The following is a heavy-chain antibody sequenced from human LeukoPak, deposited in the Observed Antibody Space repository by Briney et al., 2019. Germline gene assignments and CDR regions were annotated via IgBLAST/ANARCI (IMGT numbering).Heavy chain of an antibody. CDR1: GFSFSSYG. V-gene: IGHV3-74*01. J-gene: IGHJ5*02. D-gene: IGHD2-15*01. CDR3: ARGPVGLSALDA. Sequence: GGSLRLSCAASGFSFSSYGIHWVRQAPGKGLVWVSRINSDGSEIVYPDSVKGRFTISRDNARNTLSLQMNSLRVEDTAVYYCARGPVGLSALDAWGQGILVTVSP. CDR2: INSDGSEI.